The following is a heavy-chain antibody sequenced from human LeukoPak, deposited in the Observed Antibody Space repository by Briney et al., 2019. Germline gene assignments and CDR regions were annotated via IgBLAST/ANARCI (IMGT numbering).Heavy chain of an antibody. Sequence: GGSLRLSCAASGFTFDDYTMHLVRQAPGKGLEWVSLISWHGGSTYYADSVKGRFTISRDNSKNSLYLQMNSLRTEDTALYYCAKDISYNDSSGYPDYWGQGTLVTVSS. D-gene: IGHD3-22*01. CDR1: GFTFDDYT. CDR2: ISWHGGST. J-gene: IGHJ4*02. CDR3: AKDISYNDSSGYPDY. V-gene: IGHV3-43*01.